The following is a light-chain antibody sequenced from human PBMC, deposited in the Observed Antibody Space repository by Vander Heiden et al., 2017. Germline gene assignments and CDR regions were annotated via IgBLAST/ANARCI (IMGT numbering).Light chain of an antibody. J-gene: IGKJ2*01. Sequence: IWMTQSPSLVSASTGDTVTISCRTSQDISRHLAWFQQKPGKAPELLIYASSTLQSGVPSRFSGSGSGTHFTLTISSLQSEDFATYFCLHDHNCPHTFGQGTRLEIK. V-gene: IGKV1D-8*01. CDR3: LHDHNCPHT. CDR2: ASS. CDR1: QDISRH.